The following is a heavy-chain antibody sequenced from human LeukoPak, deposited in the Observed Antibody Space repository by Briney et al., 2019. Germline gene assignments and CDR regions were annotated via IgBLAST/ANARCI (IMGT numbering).Heavy chain of an antibody. CDR2: IKQDGSEK. J-gene: IGHJ3*02. Sequence: GGSLRLSCAASGFTFSSYWMSWVRQAPGKGLEWVANIKQDGSEKYYVDSVKGRFTISRDNAKNSLYLQMNSLRAEDTAVYYCAAEYSFVAFDIWGQGTMVTVSS. V-gene: IGHV3-7*03. CDR1: GFTFSSYW. CDR3: AAEYSFVAFDI. D-gene: IGHD5-18*01.